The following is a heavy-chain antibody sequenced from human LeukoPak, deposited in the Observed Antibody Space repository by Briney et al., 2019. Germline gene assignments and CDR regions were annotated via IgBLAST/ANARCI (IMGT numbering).Heavy chain of an antibody. CDR1: GGSFSGYY. J-gene: IGHJ4*02. Sequence: SETLSLTCAVYGGSFSGYYWSWIRQPPGKGLEWIGEINHSGSTNYNPSLKSRVTISVDTSKNQFSLKLSSVTAADTAVYYCAREGRVQLERRFFDYWGQGTLVTVSS. D-gene: IGHD1-1*01. V-gene: IGHV4-34*01. CDR3: AREGRVQLERRFFDY. CDR2: INHSGST.